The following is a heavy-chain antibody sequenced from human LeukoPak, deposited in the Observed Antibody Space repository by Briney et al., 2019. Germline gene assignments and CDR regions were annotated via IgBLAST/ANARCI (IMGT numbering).Heavy chain of an antibody. CDR1: GFTFSSYS. CDR2: ISSSSSYI. D-gene: IGHD3-10*01. CDR3: ARRVRGVIISYGMDV. J-gene: IGHJ6*04. V-gene: IGHV3-21*01. Sequence: GGSLRLFCAGSGFTFSSYSMNWVRQAPGKGLEGVSSISSSSSYIYYADSVKGRFTISRDNAKNSLYLQMNSLRAEDTAVYYCARRVRGVIISYGMDVWGKGTTVTVSS.